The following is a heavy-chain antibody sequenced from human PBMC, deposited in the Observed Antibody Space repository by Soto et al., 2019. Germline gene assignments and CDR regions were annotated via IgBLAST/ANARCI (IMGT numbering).Heavy chain of an antibody. CDR1: GFTFSNAY. CDR2: INSKIDAEKT. CDR3: VTRFTAVATARFDY. J-gene: IGHJ4*02. Sequence: PGGPLRFSCTASGFTFSNAYMNWVRQSPGKGLEGVGQINSKIDAEKTDFAAPVKARFTLSSEDSKNTLYWQVYGPQTQPRIIDYWVTRFTAVATARFDYWGQGTLVTVSS. V-gene: IGHV3-15*01. D-gene: IGHD2-21*02.